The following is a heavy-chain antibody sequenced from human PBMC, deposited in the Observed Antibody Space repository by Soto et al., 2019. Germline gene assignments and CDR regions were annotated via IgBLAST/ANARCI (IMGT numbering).Heavy chain of an antibody. CDR1: GYTFTSYY. V-gene: IGHV1-46*01. J-gene: IGHJ6*02. CDR2: INPSGGST. D-gene: IGHD1-26*01. CDR3: ARGSSGQRVFYYYGMDV. Sequence: GASVKVSCKASGYTFTSYYMHWVRQAPGQGFEWMGIINPSGGSTSYAQKFQGRVTMTRDTSTSTVYMELSSLRSEDTAVYYCARGSSGQRVFYYYGMDVWGQGTTVTVSS.